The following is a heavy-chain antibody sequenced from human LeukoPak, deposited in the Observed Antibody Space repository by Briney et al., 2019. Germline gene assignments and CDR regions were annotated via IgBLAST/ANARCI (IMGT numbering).Heavy chain of an antibody. D-gene: IGHD3-3*01. V-gene: IGHV3-49*04. CDR3: TRVDGAFWSGYFDY. Sequence: GGSLRLSCAASGFTFSSYWMNWARQAPGKGLEWVGFIRSKAYGGTTEYAASVKGRFTISRDDSKSIAYLQMNSLKTEDTAVYYCTRVDGAFWSGYFDYWGQGTLVTVSS. CDR1: GFTFSSYW. J-gene: IGHJ4*02. CDR2: IRSKAYGGTT.